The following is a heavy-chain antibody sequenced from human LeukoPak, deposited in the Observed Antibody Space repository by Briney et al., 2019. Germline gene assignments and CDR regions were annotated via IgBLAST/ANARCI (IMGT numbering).Heavy chain of an antibody. Sequence: GGSLRLSCAASGFIFSNGWMSWVRQAPGKGLEWVGRIKSKVDGGTIDYAAPVKGRFTISRDDSKNTLFLQMNSLKTEDTAVYFCACGWYFDVWGQGTLVTVSS. CDR1: GFIFSNGW. CDR2: IKSKVDGGTI. CDR3: ACGWYFDV. D-gene: IGHD1-26*01. J-gene: IGHJ4*02. V-gene: IGHV3-15*01.